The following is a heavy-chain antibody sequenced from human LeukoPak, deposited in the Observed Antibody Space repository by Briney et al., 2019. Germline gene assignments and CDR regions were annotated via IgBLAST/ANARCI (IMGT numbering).Heavy chain of an antibody. CDR2: IYYSGST. CDR1: GGSISSSSYF. CDR3: ARVREVVAAVDFDY. D-gene: IGHD2-15*01. J-gene: IGHJ4*02. V-gene: IGHV4-39*07. Sequence: SETLSLTCTVSGGSISSSSYFWGWIRQPPGKGLEWIGSIYYSGSTNYNPSLKSRVTISVDTSKNQFSLKLSSVTAADTAVYYCARVREVVAAVDFDYWGQGTLVTVSS.